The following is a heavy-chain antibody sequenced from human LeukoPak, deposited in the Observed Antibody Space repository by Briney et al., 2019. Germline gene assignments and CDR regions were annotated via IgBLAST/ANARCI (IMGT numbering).Heavy chain of an antibody. CDR1: GGTFSSYT. V-gene: IGHV1-69*02. D-gene: IGHD2-2*01. J-gene: IGHJ5*02. CDR3: ARNRGYCSSTSCYEWNSFDP. CDR2: IIPILGIA. Sequence: SVKVSCKASGGTFSSYTISWVRQAPGQGLEWMGRIIPILGIANYAQKFQGRVTITADKSTSTAYMELSSLRSEDTAVYYCARNRGYCSSTSCYEWNSFDPWGQGTLVTVSS.